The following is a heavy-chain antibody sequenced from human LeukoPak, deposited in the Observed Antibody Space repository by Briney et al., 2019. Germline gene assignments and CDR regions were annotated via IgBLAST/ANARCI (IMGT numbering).Heavy chain of an antibody. J-gene: IGHJ4*02. V-gene: IGHV3-30*02. CDR1: GFTFSSYA. D-gene: IGHD2-15*01. CDR2: IRNDGSNK. CDR3: AKAPVTTCRGAFCYPFDY. Sequence: PGGSLRLSCAASGFTFSSYAMSWVRQAPGKGLEWVAFIRNDGSNKYYSDSVKGRFIISRDNSKNTLYLQMNSLRAEDTAVYYCAKAPVTTCRGAFCYPFDYWGLGTLVTVSS.